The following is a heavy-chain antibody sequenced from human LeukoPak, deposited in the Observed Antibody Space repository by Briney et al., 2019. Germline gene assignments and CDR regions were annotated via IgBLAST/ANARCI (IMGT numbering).Heavy chain of an antibody. CDR2: IKQDGSEK. CDR1: GFTFSSYW. Sequence: PGGSLRLSCAASGFTFSSYWMSWVRQAPGKGLEWVANIKQDGSEKYYVDSVKGRLTISRDNAKNSLYLQMNSLRAEDTAVYYCARDMDWSGHPTAFDIWGQGTMVTVSS. CDR3: ARDMDWSGHPTAFDI. J-gene: IGHJ3*02. V-gene: IGHV3-7*01. D-gene: IGHD3-3*01.